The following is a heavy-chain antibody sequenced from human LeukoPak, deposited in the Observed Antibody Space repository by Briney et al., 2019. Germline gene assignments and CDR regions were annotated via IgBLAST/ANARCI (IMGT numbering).Heavy chain of an antibody. J-gene: IGHJ3*02. D-gene: IGHD3-10*01. Sequence: SETLSLTCAVSGYSISSGYYWGWIRQPPGKGLEWIGSIYHSGSTYYNPSLKSRVTISVDTSKNQFSLKLSSVTAADTAVYYCARVGGSGAFDIWGQGTMVTVSS. V-gene: IGHV4-38-2*01. CDR3: ARVGGSGAFDI. CDR2: IYHSGST. CDR1: GYSISSGYY.